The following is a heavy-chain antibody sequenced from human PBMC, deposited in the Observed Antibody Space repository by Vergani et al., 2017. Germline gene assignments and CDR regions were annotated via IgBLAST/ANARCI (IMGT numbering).Heavy chain of an antibody. CDR3: ARIGYCSSTSCPPYSYMDV. CDR1: GFTFSSYA. CDR2: ISGSGGST. J-gene: IGHJ6*03. D-gene: IGHD2-2*01. V-gene: IGHV3-23*01. Sequence: EVQLLESGGGLVQPGGSLRLSCAASGFTFSSYAMSWVRQAPGKGLEWVSAISGSGGSTYFADSVKGRFTISRDNSKNNLYLQMNSLRAEDTAVYYCARIGYCSSTSCPPYSYMDVWGKGTTVTVSS.